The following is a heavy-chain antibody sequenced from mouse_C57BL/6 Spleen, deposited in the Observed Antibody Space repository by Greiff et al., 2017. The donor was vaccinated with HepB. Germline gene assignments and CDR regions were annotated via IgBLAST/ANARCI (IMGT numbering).Heavy chain of an antibody. CDR2: IDPSDSYT. J-gene: IGHJ2*01. V-gene: IGHV1-69*01. CDR3: ARREGKGGYFDY. CDR1: GYTFTSYW. D-gene: IGHD1-3*01. Sequence: QVQLQQPGAELVMPGASVKLSCKASGYTFTSYWMHWVKQRPGQGLEWIGEIDPSDSYTNYNQKVKGKSALTVDKSSSTAYMQLSSLTSEDSAVYYCARREGKGGYFDYWGQGTTLTVSS.